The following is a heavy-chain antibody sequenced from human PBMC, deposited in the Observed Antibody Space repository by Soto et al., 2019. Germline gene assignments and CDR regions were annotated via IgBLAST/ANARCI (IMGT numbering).Heavy chain of an antibody. Sequence: EVQLVESGGGLVQPGGSLRLSCAASGFTVSSNYMSWVRQAPGKGLEWVSVIYSGGSTYYADSVKGRFTISRDNSKNTLYLQMNSLRAEDTAVYYCARGGSSTTYYYYMDVWGKGTTVTVSS. CDR1: GFTVSSNY. V-gene: IGHV3-66*01. D-gene: IGHD2-2*01. CDR2: IYSGGST. J-gene: IGHJ6*03. CDR3: ARGGSSTTYYYYMDV.